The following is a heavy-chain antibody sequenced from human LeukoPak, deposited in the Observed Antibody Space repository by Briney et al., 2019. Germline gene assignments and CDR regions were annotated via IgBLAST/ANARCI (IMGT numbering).Heavy chain of an antibody. CDR1: GGSISSSSYY. D-gene: IGHD3-22*01. CDR3: ARLPYYYDRSGLFDY. CDR2: IYYSGRT. V-gene: IGHV4-39*07. Sequence: KPSETLSLTCTVSGGSISSSSYYWGWISQPPGKGLEWIGSIYYSGRTYYNPSLKSRVTISVDTSKNQFSLKLSSVTAADTAVYYCARLPYYYDRSGLFDYWGQGTLVTVSS. J-gene: IGHJ4*02.